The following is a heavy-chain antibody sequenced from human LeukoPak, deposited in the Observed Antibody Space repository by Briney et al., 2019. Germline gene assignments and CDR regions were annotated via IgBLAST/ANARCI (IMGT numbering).Heavy chain of an antibody. CDR1: GGSFSGYY. Sequence: SQTLSLTCAIYGGSFSGYYWSWIRQPPGKGLGWIGEINHSGSTYYNPSLKSRVTISVDTSKNQFSLKLSSVTAADTAVYYCARRSGFWSGYYLFDYWGQGTLVTVSS. D-gene: IGHD3-3*01. CDR2: INHSGST. V-gene: IGHV4-34*01. J-gene: IGHJ4*02. CDR3: ARRSGFWSGYYLFDY.